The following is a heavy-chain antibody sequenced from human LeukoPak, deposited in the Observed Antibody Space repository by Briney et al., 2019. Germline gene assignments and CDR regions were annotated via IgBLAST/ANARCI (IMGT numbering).Heavy chain of an antibody. Sequence: GASVKVSCKASGYRFTGYYIHWVRQAPGQGLEWMAWISPNSGGTNYAQNFQGRVTVTRDTSVSTAYMEVSRLRSDDTAVYYCARDRRGYYDSGSCYPLIWGQGTLVTVSS. V-gene: IGHV1-2*02. CDR2: ISPNSGGT. D-gene: IGHD3-10*01. CDR3: ARDRRGYYDSGSCYPLI. CDR1: GYRFTGYY. J-gene: IGHJ4*02.